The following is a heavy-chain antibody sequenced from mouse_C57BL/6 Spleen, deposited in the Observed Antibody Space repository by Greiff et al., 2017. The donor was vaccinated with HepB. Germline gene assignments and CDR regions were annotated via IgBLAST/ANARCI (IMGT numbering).Heavy chain of an antibody. J-gene: IGHJ4*01. Sequence: VQLQQPGAELVKPGASVKMSCKASGYTFTSYWITWVKQRPGQGLEWIGDIYPGSGSTNYNEKFKSKATLTVDTSSSTAYMQLSSLTSEDAAVYYCARRDYGSSSTDDWGQGTAVTVSS. CDR2: IYPGSGST. V-gene: IGHV1-55*01. D-gene: IGHD1-1*01. CDR3: ARRDYGSSSTDD. CDR1: GYTFTSYW.